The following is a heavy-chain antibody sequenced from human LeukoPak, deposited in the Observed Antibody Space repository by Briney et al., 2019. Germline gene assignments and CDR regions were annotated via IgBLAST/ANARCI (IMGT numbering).Heavy chain of an antibody. V-gene: IGHV1-3*01. J-gene: IGHJ5*02. CDR2: INAGNGNT. CDR1: GYTFTSYA. CDR3: AREDKPYSSSWYWFDP. Sequence: ASVKVSCKASGYTFTSYAMHWVRQAPGQRLEWMGWINAGNGNTKYSQKFQGRVTITRDTSASTAYMELSSLRSEDTAVYYCAREDKPYSSSWYWFDPWGQGTLVTVSS. D-gene: IGHD6-13*01.